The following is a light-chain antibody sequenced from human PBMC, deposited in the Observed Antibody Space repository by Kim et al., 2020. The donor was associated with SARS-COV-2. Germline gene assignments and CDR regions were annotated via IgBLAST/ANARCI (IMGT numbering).Light chain of an antibody. V-gene: IGLV2-14*03. CDR2: DVS. Sequence: QSALTQPASVSGSPGQSITISCTGTSSDVGGYNYVSWYQQHPGKAPKLMIYDVSYRPSGVSNRFSGSKSGNTASLTISGLQAEDEADYYCSSYTSSTTLVGFGGGTQLNVL. CDR1: SSDVGGYNY. CDR3: SSYTSSTTLVG. J-gene: IGLJ2*01.